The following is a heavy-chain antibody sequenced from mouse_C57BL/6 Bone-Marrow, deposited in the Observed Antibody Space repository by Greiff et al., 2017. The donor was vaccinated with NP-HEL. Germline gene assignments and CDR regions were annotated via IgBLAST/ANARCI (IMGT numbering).Heavy chain of an antibody. J-gene: IGHJ2*01. CDR1: GFTFSDAW. V-gene: IGHV6-6*01. CDR3: TGYGPFYFDY. D-gene: IGHD1-1*01. CDR2: IRNKANNHAT. Sequence: EVKLQESGGGLVQPGGSMKLSCAASGFTFSDAWMDWVRQSPEKGLEWVAEIRNKANNHATYYAESVKGRFTISRDDSKSSVYLQMNSLRAEDTGIYCCTGYGPFYFDYWGQGTTLTVSS.